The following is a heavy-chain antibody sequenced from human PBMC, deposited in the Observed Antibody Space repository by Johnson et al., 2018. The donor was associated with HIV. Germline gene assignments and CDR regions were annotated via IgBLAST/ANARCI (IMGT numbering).Heavy chain of an antibody. V-gene: IGHV3-33*08. CDR2: IWYDGSNK. J-gene: IGHJ3*02. CDR1: GFTFSSYA. CDR3: AKGADYADYEGAFDI. D-gene: IGHD4-17*01. Sequence: QVQLVESGGGVVQPGRSLRLSCAASGFTFSSYAMHWVRQAPGKGLEWVAVIWYDGSNKYYANSVKGRFTISRDNSKNTRYLQMNSLRVEDTAVYYCAKGADYADYEGAFDIWGQGTMVTVSS.